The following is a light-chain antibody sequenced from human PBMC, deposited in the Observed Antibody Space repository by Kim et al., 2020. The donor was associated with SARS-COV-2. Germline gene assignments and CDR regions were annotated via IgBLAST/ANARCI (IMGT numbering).Light chain of an antibody. Sequence: GQRVTLSCSGSSSSLGRNTVNWYQQFPGTAPQLLIDTDDRRPSGVSDRVSCSKSGTSASLAISALRSEDEAGYYCATWDDSLDVWMFGGGTQLTVL. CDR2: TDD. J-gene: IGLJ3*02. CDR1: SSSLGRNT. V-gene: IGLV1-44*01. CDR3: ATWDDSLDVWM.